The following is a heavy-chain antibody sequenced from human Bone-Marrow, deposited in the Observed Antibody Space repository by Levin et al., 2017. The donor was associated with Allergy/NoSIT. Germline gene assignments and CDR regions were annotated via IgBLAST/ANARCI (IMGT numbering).Heavy chain of an antibody. D-gene: IGHD3-3*01. CDR3: ARDKSSIFGVVITSYYYYYGMDV. CDR1: GYTFTSYG. J-gene: IGHJ6*02. CDR2: ISAYNGNT. Sequence: AASVKVSCKASGYTFTSYGISWVRQAPGQGLEWMGWISAYNGNTNYAQKLQGRVTMTTDTSTSTAYMELRSLRSDDTAVYYCARDKSSIFGVVITSYYYYYGMDVWGQGTTVTVSS. V-gene: IGHV1-18*01.